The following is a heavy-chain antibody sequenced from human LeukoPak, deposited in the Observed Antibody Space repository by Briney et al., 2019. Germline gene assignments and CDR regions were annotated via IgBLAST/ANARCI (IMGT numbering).Heavy chain of an antibody. Sequence: PSQTLSLTCTVSGGSISSGSYYWSWVRQPAGTGLEWIGRIYTSGSTNYNPSLKSRVTISVDTSKNQFSLKLSSVTAADTAVYYCARDGTGTNPMDVWGKGTTVTISS. CDR1: GGSISSGSYY. J-gene: IGHJ6*03. CDR2: IYTSGST. D-gene: IGHD1-1*01. CDR3: ARDGTGTNPMDV. V-gene: IGHV4-61*02.